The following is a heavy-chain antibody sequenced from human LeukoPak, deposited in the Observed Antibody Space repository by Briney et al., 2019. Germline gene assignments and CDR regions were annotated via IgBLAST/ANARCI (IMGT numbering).Heavy chain of an antibody. J-gene: IGHJ4*02. CDR3: TTALSYDFWSGYCRGGY. CDR1: GFTFSNAW. D-gene: IGHD3-3*01. Sequence: GGSLRLSCAASGFTFSNAWMSWVRQAPGKGLEWVGRIKSKTDGGTTDYAAPVKGRFTISRDDSKNTLYLQMNSLKTEDTAVYYCTTALSYDFWSGYCRGGYWGQGPLVTVSS. V-gene: IGHV3-15*01. CDR2: IKSKTDGGTT.